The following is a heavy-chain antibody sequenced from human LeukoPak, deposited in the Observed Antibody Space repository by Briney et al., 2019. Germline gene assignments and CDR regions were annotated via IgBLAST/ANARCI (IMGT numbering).Heavy chain of an antibody. V-gene: IGHV4-38-2*02. CDR1: NYSISSGYY. J-gene: IGHJ4*02. CDR2: ISHGGST. CDR3: ARDLASCAGDCYSDGFDH. Sequence: SETLSLTCTVSNYSISSGYYWGWIRQSPGKGLEWIWSISHGGSTYYNPSLRSRVIVSVDTSKNHFSLKMNSVTAADTAVYYCARDLASCAGDCYSDGFDHWGQGTLVTVSS. D-gene: IGHD2-21*02.